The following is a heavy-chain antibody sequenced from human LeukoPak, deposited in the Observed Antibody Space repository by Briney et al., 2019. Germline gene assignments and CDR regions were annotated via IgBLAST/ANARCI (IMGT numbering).Heavy chain of an antibody. J-gene: IGHJ6*04. V-gene: IGHV3-48*03. Sequence: GGSLRLSCAPSGFTFTNYEMNWVRQAPGKGLEWVSYISSSGNTVYYADSVKGRFTISRDNAKNSLYLQMNSLRAEDTAVYYCARGIDILTGYGMDVWGKGTTVTVSS. CDR2: ISSSGNTV. CDR3: ARGIDILTGYGMDV. D-gene: IGHD3-9*01. CDR1: GFTFTNYE.